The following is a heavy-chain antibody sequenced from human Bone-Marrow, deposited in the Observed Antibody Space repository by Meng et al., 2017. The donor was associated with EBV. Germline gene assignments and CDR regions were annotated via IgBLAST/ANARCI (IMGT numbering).Heavy chain of an antibody. J-gene: IGHJ4*02. V-gene: IGHV4-4*02. CDR2: IDHSGST. CDR3: ARDISGTIDY. D-gene: IGHD3-10*01. Sequence: QGHLQGPGPGLVSPSGTLALTCGGSGGSISSSNWWSWVRQPPGKGLEWIGEIDHSGSTNYNPSLKSRVTISIDKSKNQFSLKLSSVTAADTAVYYCARDISGTIDYWGQGTLVTVSS. CDR1: GGSISSSNW.